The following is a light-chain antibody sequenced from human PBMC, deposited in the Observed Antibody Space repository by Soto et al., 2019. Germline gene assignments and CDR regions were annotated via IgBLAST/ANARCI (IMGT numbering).Light chain of an antibody. J-gene: IGKJ5*01. CDR3: QQSYSTPIT. CDR1: QSISSW. CDR2: DAS. V-gene: IGKV1-5*01. Sequence: DIQMTQSPSTLSASVGDRVTITCRASQSISSWLAWYQQKPGKAPKLLIYDASSLESGVPSRFSGSGSGTDFTLTISSLQPGDFATYYCQQSYSTPITFGQGTRLEIK.